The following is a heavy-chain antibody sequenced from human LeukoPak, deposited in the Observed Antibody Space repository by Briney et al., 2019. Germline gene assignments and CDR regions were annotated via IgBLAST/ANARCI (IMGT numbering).Heavy chain of an antibody. D-gene: IGHD1-7*01. J-gene: IGHJ5*02. CDR1: GGSISSYY. Sequence: SETLSLTCTVSGGSISSYYWSWIRQPPGKGLEWIGYIYYSGSTNYNPSLKSRVTISVDTSKNQFSLKLSSVTAADTAVYYCARDGSTGWFDPWGQGTLVTVSS. CDR2: IYYSGST. CDR3: ARDGSTGWFDP. V-gene: IGHV4-59*01.